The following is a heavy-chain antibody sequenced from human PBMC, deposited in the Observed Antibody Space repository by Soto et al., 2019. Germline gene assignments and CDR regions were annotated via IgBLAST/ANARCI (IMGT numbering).Heavy chain of an antibody. V-gene: IGHV3-23*01. Sequence: GGSLRLSCAASGFTFSSYAMSWVRQAPGKGLEWVSAISGSGGSTYYADSVKGRFTISRDNSKNTLYLQMNSLRAEDTAVYYCAKARDFWSGFHILEGYYYGMDVWGQGTTVTVSS. CDR1: GFTFSSYA. J-gene: IGHJ6*02. D-gene: IGHD3-3*01. CDR2: ISGSGGST. CDR3: AKARDFWSGFHILEGYYYGMDV.